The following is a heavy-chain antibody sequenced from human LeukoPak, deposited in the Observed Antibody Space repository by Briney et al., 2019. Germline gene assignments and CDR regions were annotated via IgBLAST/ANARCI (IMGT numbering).Heavy chain of an antibody. Sequence: SETLSLTCTVSSGSISSSDYHWGWIRQPLGKGLEWTGSTHYSGSTYYNPSLKSRVTVSVDTSKNQFSLILTSVTAADRAVYYCARGYCSSTTCSGVGYMDVWGKGTTVTVSS. V-gene: IGHV4-39*01. J-gene: IGHJ6*03. CDR3: ARGYCSSTTCSGVGYMDV. CDR2: THYSGST. D-gene: IGHD2-2*01. CDR1: SGSISSSDYH.